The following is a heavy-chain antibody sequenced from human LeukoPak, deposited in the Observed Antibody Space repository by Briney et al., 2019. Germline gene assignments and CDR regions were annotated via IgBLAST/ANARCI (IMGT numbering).Heavy chain of an antibody. V-gene: IGHV1-69*13. CDR2: IIPIFGTA. Sequence: SVQVSCKASGGTFSSYAISWVRQAPGQGLEWMGGIIPIFGTANYAQKFQGRVTITADESTSTAYMELSSLRSEDTAVYYCARDRERITIFGVAPAFDYWGQGTLVTVSS. CDR3: ARDRERITIFGVAPAFDY. J-gene: IGHJ4*02. CDR1: GGTFSSYA. D-gene: IGHD3-3*01.